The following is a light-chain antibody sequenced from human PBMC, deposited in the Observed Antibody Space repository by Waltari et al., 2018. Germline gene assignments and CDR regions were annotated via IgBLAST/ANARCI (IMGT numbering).Light chain of an antibody. CDR2: EIS. CDR3: MQTAQPPYS. J-gene: IGKJ2*01. Sequence: IVLTQTPPSLSVPPGQPASIPCKSSQSLRHGDGRTHFYWFLQKSGQPPQLLTYEISTRWSGVPDRFSGSGSVTDFTLKISRVEAEDVGVYYCMQTAQPPYSFGQGTKLEIK. CDR1: QSLRHGDGRTH. V-gene: IGKV2D-29*01.